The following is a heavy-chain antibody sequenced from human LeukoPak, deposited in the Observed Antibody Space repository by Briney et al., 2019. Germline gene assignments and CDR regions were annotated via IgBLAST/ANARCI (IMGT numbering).Heavy chain of an antibody. CDR1: GYSISSGYF. J-gene: IGHJ4*02. D-gene: IGHD3-10*01. CDR2: INHSGST. CDR3: ASYGSGYYFDY. V-gene: IGHV4-38-2*02. Sequence: SETLSLTCTVSGYSISSGYFWGWIRQPPGKGLEWIGEINHSGSTNYNPSLKSRVTISVDTSKNQFSLKLSSVTAADTAVYYCASYGSGYYFDYWGQGTLVTVSS.